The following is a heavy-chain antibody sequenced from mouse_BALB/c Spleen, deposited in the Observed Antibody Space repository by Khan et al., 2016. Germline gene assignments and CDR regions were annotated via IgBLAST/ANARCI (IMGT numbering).Heavy chain of an antibody. CDR3: SINLHFPFVY. V-gene: IGHV2-2*02. Sequence: QVQLMQSGPGLVQPSQSLSITCTVSGFSLTNYGVHWIRQSPGKGLEWLGVIWRDGNTDYSAAFISRLSISKDNSKSKVFFKMNRLQPNDTAIHYCSINLHFPFVYWGHLTTLTLSS. CDR2: IWRDGNT. J-gene: IGHJ2*01. CDR1: GFSLTNYG.